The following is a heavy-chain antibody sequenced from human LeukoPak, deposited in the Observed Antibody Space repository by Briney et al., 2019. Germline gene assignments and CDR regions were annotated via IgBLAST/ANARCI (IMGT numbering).Heavy chain of an antibody. Sequence: SETLSLTCTVSGGSISSGSYYWGWIHQPPGKGLEWIGSIYYSGSTYYNPSLKSRITVSLDTSKNQFSLKLSSVTAADTAVYYCARDKTFEVVNFFDYWGQGTLVTASS. J-gene: IGHJ4*02. CDR2: IYYSGST. CDR3: ARDKTFEVVNFFDY. CDR1: GGSISSGSYY. V-gene: IGHV4-39*07. D-gene: IGHD3-3*01.